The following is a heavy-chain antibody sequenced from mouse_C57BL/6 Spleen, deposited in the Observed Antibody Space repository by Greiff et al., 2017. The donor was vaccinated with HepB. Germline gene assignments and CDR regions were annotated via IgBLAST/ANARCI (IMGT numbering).Heavy chain of an antibody. CDR2: IDPSDSYT. CDR3: ARSTGGD. V-gene: IGHV1-59*01. J-gene: IGHJ2*01. Sequence: QVQLQQPGAELVRPGTSVKLSCKASGYTFTSYWMHWVKQRPGQGLEWIGVIDPSDSYTNYNQKFKGKATLTVDTSSSTAYMQLSSLTSEDYAVYYCARSTGGDWGQGTTLTVSS. CDR1: GYTFTSYW.